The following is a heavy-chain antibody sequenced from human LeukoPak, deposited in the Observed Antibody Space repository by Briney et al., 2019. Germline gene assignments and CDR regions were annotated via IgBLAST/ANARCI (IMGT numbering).Heavy chain of an antibody. CDR2: ISGSGAST. V-gene: IGHV3-23*01. J-gene: IGHJ4*02. D-gene: IGHD4-17*01. CDR1: GFTFSSYA. CDR3: ANNLRDYGYFDH. Sequence: GGSLRLSCAASGFTFSSYAMSWVRQAPGKGLEWVSAISGSGASTYYADSVKGRFTISRDNSKNTLYLQMNSLRAEDTALYYCANNLRDYGYFDHWGQGTLVTVSS.